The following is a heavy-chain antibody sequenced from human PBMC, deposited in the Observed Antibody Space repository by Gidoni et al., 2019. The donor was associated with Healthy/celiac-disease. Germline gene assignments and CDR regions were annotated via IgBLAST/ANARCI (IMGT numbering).Heavy chain of an antibody. CDR1: GYTSTSYA. D-gene: IGHD2-2*01. J-gene: IGHJ4*02. V-gene: IGHV1-3*01. CDR3: ARDIVVVPAAMPHDY. Sequence: QVQLVQSGAEVKKPGASVKVSCTAAGYTSTSYAMHWVRQAPGQRLEWMGGINAGNGNTKYSQKFQGRVTITRDTSASTAYMELSSLRSEDTAVYYCARDIVVVPAAMPHDYWGQGTLVTVSS. CDR2: INAGNGNT.